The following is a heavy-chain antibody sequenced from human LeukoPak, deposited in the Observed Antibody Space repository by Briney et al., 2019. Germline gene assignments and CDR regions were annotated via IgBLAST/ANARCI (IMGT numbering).Heavy chain of an antibody. Sequence: PSETLSLTCTVSGYSISSGYYWGWIRQPPGKGLEWIGEINHSGSTNYNPSLKSRVTISVDTSKDQFSLKLSSVTAADTAVYYCAREQATVNAFDIWGQGTMVTVSS. CDR3: AREQATVNAFDI. CDR1: GYSISSGYY. CDR2: INHSGST. D-gene: IGHD4-17*01. V-gene: IGHV4-38-2*02. J-gene: IGHJ3*02.